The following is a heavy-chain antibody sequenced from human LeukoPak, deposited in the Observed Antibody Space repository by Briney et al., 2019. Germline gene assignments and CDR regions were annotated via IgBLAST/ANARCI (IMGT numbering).Heavy chain of an antibody. CDR3: ARDYYASGSHDS. V-gene: IGHV3-21*01. CDR2: INGASSYI. D-gene: IGHD3-10*01. Sequence: GGSLRLSCAASGFTFSTYSMNWVRQAPGKGLEWVSPINGASSYIYYADSVKGRFTISRDNAKNSLCLQLNSLRAEDTAVYYCARDYYASGSHDSWGQGALVTVSS. CDR1: GFTFSTYS. J-gene: IGHJ4*02.